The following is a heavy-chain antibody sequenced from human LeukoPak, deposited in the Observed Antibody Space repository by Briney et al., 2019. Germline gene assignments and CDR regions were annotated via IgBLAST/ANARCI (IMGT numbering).Heavy chain of an antibody. CDR1: GGSISSSSYY. J-gene: IGHJ6*03. D-gene: IGHD5-18*01. CDR3: ARGPGQLWFSYYYYYYMDV. CDR2: INHSGST. V-gene: IGHV4-39*07. Sequence: PSETLSLTCTVSGGSISSSSYYWGWIRQPPGKGLEWIGEINHSGSTNYNPSLKSRVTISVDTSKNQFSLKLSSVTAADTAVYYCARGPGQLWFSYYYYYYMDVWGKGTTVTVSS.